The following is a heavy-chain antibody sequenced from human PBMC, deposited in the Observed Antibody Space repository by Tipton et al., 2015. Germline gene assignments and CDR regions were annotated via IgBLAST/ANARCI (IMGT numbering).Heavy chain of an antibody. J-gene: IGHJ4*02. V-gene: IGHV4-59*01. CDR3: ARTSYDSSGYFGGEDY. CDR2: IYYSGST. CDR1: GASISSYY. Sequence: TLSLTCTVSGASISSYYWSWIRQPPGKGLEWIGYIYYSGSTNYNPSLKGRVTISVDTSENQFSLKLSSVTAADTAVYYCARTSYDSSGYFGGEDYWGQGTLVTVSS. D-gene: IGHD3-22*01.